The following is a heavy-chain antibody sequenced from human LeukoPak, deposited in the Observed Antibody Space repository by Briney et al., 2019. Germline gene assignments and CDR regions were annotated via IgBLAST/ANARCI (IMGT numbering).Heavy chain of an antibody. CDR1: GFTFINAW. V-gene: IGHV3-15*01. J-gene: IGHJ4*02. CDR3: AKISPSAVRGVITRYGYFDY. CDR2: IKAKAHGGTI. D-gene: IGHD3-10*01. Sequence: GGSLRLSCAASGFTFINAWMAWVRQAPGKGLEWVGRIKAKAHGGTIEYAAPVKGRFTISRDDSKNTLYLQMNSLKTEDTAVYYCAKISPSAVRGVITRYGYFDYWGQGTLVTVSS.